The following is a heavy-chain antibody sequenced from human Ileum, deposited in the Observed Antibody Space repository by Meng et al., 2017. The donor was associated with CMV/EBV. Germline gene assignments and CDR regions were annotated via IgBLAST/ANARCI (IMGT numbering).Heavy chain of an antibody. CDR1: GFSFSSFG. CDR2: ISMSSRYI. V-gene: IGHV3-21*06. Sequence: SGFSFSSFGMNWVRLAPGEGLEWLSSISMSSRYIYYADSSKGRFTISRDNAKNSLYLDMNNLGLEDTAVYFCARTRSGTQYYAAMDVWGQGTMVTVSS. CDR3: ARTRSGTQYYAAMDV. D-gene: IGHD3-10*01. J-gene: IGHJ6*02.